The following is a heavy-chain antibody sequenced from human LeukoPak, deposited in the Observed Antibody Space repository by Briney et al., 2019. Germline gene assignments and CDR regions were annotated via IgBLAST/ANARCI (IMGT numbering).Heavy chain of an antibody. CDR2: IYYSGSA. CDR1: GGSISSGGYY. D-gene: IGHD3-22*01. CDR3: ARGKGGNYYDSSGYYAHY. J-gene: IGHJ4*02. V-gene: IGHV4-31*03. Sequence: SKTLSLTCTVSGGSISSGGYYWSWIRQHPGKGLEWIGYIYYSGSAYCSPSLKSRVTISVDTSKNQFSLKLSSVTAADTAVYYCARGKGGNYYDSSGYYAHYWGQGTLVTVSS.